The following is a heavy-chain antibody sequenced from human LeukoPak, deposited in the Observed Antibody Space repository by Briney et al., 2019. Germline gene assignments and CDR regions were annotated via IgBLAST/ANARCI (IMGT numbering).Heavy chain of an antibody. CDR3: TTDGVGGYFDWLPYREYYGMDV. CDR1: GFTFSNAW. D-gene: IGHD3-9*01. J-gene: IGHJ6*02. Sequence: PGGSLRLSCAASGFTFSNAWMSWVRQAPGKGLEWVGRIKSETDGGTTDYAAPVKGRFTISRDDSKNTLYLQMNSLKTEDTAVYYCTTDGVGGYFDWLPYREYYGMDVWGQGTTVTVSS. CDR2: IKSETDGGTT. V-gene: IGHV3-15*01.